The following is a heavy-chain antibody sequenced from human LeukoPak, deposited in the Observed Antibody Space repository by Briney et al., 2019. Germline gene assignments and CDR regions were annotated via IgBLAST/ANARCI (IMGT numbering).Heavy chain of an antibody. CDR3: ARSPPGIAVAGFGY. CDR2: IWYDGSNK. D-gene: IGHD6-19*01. CDR1: GFTFSSYG. Sequence: GRSLRLSCAASGFTFSSYGMHWVRQAPGKGLEWVAVIWYDGSNKYYADSVKGRFTISRDNSKNTLYLQMNSLRAEDTAVYYCARSPPGIAVAGFGYWGQGTLVTVSS. V-gene: IGHV3-33*01. J-gene: IGHJ4*02.